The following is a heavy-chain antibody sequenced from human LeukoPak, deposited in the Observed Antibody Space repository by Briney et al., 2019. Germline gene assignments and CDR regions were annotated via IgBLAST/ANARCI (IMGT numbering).Heavy chain of an antibody. V-gene: IGHV1-69*13. Sequence: SVKVSCKASGGTVRRFGISWVRQAPGQGLEWMGGIIPIFGATSYVQKFQGRVTINADESTSTAYMELSSLRSEDTAVYYCARDVAGTFSPDSDAFDMWGQGTMVTVSS. D-gene: IGHD6-13*01. CDR2: IIPIFGAT. J-gene: IGHJ3*02. CDR3: ARDVAGTFSPDSDAFDM. CDR1: GGTVRRFG.